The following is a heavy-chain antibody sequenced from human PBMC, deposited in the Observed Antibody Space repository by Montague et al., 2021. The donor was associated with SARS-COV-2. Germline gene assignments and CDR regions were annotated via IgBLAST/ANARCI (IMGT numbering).Heavy chain of an antibody. CDR3: AREDRWNWLDP. D-gene: IGHD5-24*01. CDR2: IYYSGST. J-gene: IGHJ5*02. CDR1: GGSISSSSYY. Sequence: SETLSLTCTVSGGSISSSSYYWGWIRQPPGKGLEWIGSIYYSGSTYYNPSLKSRVTISVDTSKNQFSLKLSSVTAADTAVYYCAREDRWNWLDPWGQGILVTVSS. V-gene: IGHV4-39*02.